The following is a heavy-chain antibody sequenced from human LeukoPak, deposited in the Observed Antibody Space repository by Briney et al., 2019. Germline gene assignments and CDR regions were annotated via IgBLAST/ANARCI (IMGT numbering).Heavy chain of an antibody. V-gene: IGHV3-23*01. D-gene: IGHD6-19*01. CDR3: AKDLGGGSGCYDL. CDR2: LSPSGADT. J-gene: IGHJ2*01. Sequence: GGSLRLSCAASGFTLTNYARNWVRQAPGKGLEWVSTLSPSGADTYYADSVKGRFTISRDNSKNTLYLQMNSLRAEDTAVYYCAKDLGGGSGCYDLWGRGTLATVSS. CDR1: GFTLTNYA.